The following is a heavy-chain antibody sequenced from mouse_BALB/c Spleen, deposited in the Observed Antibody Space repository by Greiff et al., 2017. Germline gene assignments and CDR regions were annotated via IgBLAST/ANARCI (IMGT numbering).Heavy chain of an antibody. D-gene: IGHD1-1*01. J-gene: IGHJ4*01. Sequence: EVQGVESGGGLVQPGGSRKLSCAASGFTFSSFGMHWVRQAPEKGLEWVAYISSGSSTIYYADTVKGRFTISRDNPKNTLFLQMTSLRSEDTAMYYCARSSYYYGSSYYAMDYWGQGTSVTVSS. CDR3: ARSSYYYGSSYYAMDY. CDR2: ISSGSSTI. CDR1: GFTFSSFG. V-gene: IGHV5-17*02.